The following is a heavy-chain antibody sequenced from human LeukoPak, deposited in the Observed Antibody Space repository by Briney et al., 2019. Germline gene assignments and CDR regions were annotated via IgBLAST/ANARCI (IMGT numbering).Heavy chain of an antibody. Sequence: SETLSLTCTVSGGSISSYYWSWIRQPPGKGLEWIGYIYYSGSTNYNPSLKSRVTISVDTSKNQFSLKLSFVTAADTAVYYCARYATVTAYFDYWGQGTLVTVSS. CDR3: ARYATVTAYFDY. CDR2: IYYSGST. J-gene: IGHJ4*02. D-gene: IGHD4-17*01. CDR1: GGSISSYY. V-gene: IGHV4-59*08.